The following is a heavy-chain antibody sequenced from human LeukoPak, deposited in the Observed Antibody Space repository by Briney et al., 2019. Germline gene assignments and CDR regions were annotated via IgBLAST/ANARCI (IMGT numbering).Heavy chain of an antibody. V-gene: IGHV1-46*01. J-gene: IGHJ5*02. Sequence: ASVKVSCKASGYTLTNSYMHWVRQAPGQGLEWMGMIDPSDSSTNYAQKFQGSVTMTRDTSTSTVYMELSSLRSEDTAVYYCARDRGENWFDPWGQGTLVTVSS. CDR1: GYTLTNSY. CDR2: IDPSDSST. CDR3: ARDRGENWFDP.